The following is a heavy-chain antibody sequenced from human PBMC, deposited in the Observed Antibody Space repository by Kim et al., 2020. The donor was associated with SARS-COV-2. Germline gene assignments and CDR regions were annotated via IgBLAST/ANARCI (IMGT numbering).Heavy chain of an antibody. V-gene: IGHV3-48*04. CDR3: AREEGATGAYFDY. CDR1: GFTFSSYS. J-gene: IGHJ4*02. D-gene: IGHD1-26*01. CDR2: ISSSSSTI. Sequence: GGSLRLSCAASGFTFSSYSMNWVRQAPGKGLEWVSYISSSSSTIYYADSVKGRFTISRDNAKNSLYLQMNSLRAKGTAVYYCAREEGATGAYFDYWGQGTLGTGSS.